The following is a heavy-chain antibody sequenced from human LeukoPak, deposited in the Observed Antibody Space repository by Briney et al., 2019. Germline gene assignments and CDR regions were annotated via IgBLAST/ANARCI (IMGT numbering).Heavy chain of an antibody. CDR1: GYIFTNYA. J-gene: IGHJ4*02. CDR2: VNTNTGNP. Sequence: GASVTVSCAASGYIFTNYAINWMRQAPGQGLEWMGWVNTNTGNPTYAQGFTGRFVFSSDTSVSTAYLQIGSLKAEDTAVYYCVTNFDSSSYFGYWGQGTLVTVSS. D-gene: IGHD3-22*01. V-gene: IGHV7-4-1*01. CDR3: VTNFDSSSYFGY.